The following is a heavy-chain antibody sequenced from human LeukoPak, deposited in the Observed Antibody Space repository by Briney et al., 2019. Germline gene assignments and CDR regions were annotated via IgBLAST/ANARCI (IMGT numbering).Heavy chain of an antibody. D-gene: IGHD3-22*01. J-gene: IGHJ4*02. CDR1: GFTFSSYA. Sequence: GGSLRLSCAASGFTFSSYAMSRVRQAPGKGLEWASAISGSGGSTDYADSVKGRFTISRDNSKNTLYVQMNSLRAEDTAVYYCAKNADSGGYYYVNYWGQGTLVTVSS. CDR3: AKNADSGGYYYVNY. CDR2: ISGSGGST. V-gene: IGHV3-23*01.